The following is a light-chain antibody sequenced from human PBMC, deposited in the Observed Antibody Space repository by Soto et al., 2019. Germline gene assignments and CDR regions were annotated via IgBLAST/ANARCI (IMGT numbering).Light chain of an antibody. CDR2: DAS. V-gene: IGKV1-33*01. CDR1: QEISNA. J-gene: IGKJ3*01. CDR3: QQYYYLPL. Sequence: EIRMTQSPSSLAASVGDRVSIXCQASQEISNALSWYQLRIGKAPRHLIYDASNLETGVTPRFSGSGSGNAFIFIISSLQPEDVATYECQQYYYLPLFGPGTKVDIK.